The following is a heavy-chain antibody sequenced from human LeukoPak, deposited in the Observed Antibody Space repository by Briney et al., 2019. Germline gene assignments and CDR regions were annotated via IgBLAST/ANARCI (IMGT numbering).Heavy chain of an antibody. D-gene: IGHD3-3*01. J-gene: IGHJ4*02. V-gene: IGHV4-39*07. CDR3: ARRYDFWSGYPPPLDY. CDR1: GGSIRSSSYY. Sequence: SETLSLTCTVSGGSIRSSSYYWGWIRQPPGKGLEWIGCIYYTGSTYYNPSLKSRVTISVDTSKKQFSLKLSSVTAADTAVYYCARRYDFWSGYPPPLDYWGQGTLVTVSS. CDR2: IYYTGST.